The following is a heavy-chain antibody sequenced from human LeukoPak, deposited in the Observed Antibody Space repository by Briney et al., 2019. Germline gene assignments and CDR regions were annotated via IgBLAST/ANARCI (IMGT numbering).Heavy chain of an antibody. D-gene: IGHD6-13*01. Sequence: GGSLRLSCAASGFTFSSYGMHWVRQAPGKGLEWVAVISYDGSNKYCADSVKGRFTISRDNSKNTLYLQMNSLRAEDTAVYYCAKDRDSSSWSHYFDYWGQGTLVTVSS. J-gene: IGHJ4*02. CDR3: AKDRDSSSWSHYFDY. CDR1: GFTFSSYG. CDR2: ISYDGSNK. V-gene: IGHV3-30*18.